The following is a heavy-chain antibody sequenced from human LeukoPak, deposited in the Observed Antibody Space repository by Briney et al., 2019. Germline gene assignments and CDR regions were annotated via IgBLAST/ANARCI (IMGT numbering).Heavy chain of an antibody. V-gene: IGHV4-34*01. CDR1: GGSFSGYY. D-gene: IGHD3-3*01. J-gene: IGHJ3*02. Sequence: PSETLSLTCAVYGGSFSGYYWSWTRQPPGKGLEWIGEINHSGSTNYNPSLKSRVTISVDTSKNQFSLKLSSVTAADTAVYYCARGRVFSLGWSPRIWGQGTMVTVSS. CDR2: INHSGST. CDR3: ARGRVFSLGWSPRI.